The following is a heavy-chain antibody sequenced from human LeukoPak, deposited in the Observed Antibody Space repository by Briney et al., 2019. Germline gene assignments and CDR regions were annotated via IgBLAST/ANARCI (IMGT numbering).Heavy chain of an antibody. D-gene: IGHD5-24*01. CDR1: GFTFSGSA. J-gene: IGHJ6*03. CDR2: IRSKANSYAT. CDR3: SSSDGPDYYYYYYMDV. Sequence: GGSLRLSCAASGFTFSGSAMHWVRQASGKGLEWVGRIRSKANSYATACAASVKGRFTISRDDSKNTAYLQMNSLKTEDTAVYYCSSSDGPDYYYYYYMDVWGKGTTVTVSS. V-gene: IGHV3-73*01.